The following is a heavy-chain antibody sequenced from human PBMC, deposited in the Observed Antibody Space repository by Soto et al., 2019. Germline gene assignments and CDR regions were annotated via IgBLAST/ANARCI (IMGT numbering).Heavy chain of an antibody. Sequence: GGSLRLSCAASGFTFSSYSMNWVRQAPGKGLEWVSYISSSSSTIYYADSVKGRFTISRGNAKNSLYLQMNSLRDEDTAVYYCASDLVMITFGGVIVDAAFDIWGQGTMVTVSS. D-gene: IGHD3-16*02. CDR1: GFTFSSYS. V-gene: IGHV3-48*02. CDR3: ASDLVMITFGGVIVDAAFDI. CDR2: ISSSSSTI. J-gene: IGHJ3*02.